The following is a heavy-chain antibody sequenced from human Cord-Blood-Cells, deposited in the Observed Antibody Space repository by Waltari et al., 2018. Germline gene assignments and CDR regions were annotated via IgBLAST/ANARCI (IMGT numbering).Heavy chain of an antibody. CDR3: ARDEYDFWSGYYDAFDI. CDR2: IYHSGST. CDR1: GYSISSGYY. J-gene: IGHJ3*02. Sequence: KPSETLSPTCAVSGYSISSGYYWGWIRQPPGKGLEWIGRIYHSGSTYYNPSLKSRVTISVDTSKNQFSLKLSSMTAADTAVYYCARDEYDFWSGYYDAFDIWGQGTMVTVSS. D-gene: IGHD3-3*01. V-gene: IGHV4-38-2*02.